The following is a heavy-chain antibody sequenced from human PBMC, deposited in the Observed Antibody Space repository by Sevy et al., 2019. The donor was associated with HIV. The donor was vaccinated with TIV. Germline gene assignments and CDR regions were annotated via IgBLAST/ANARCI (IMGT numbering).Heavy chain of an antibody. CDR1: GFAFYDYS. D-gene: IGHD2-8*01. J-gene: IGHJ4*02. Sequence: GGSLRLSCAASGFAFYDYSMSWIRQAPGKGLEWVATLSFGCGKINYADSVKGRFTISSDNSKNSFYLQMDNLRVEDTALYYCAGEGGTRPHDYWGQGTRVTVSS. CDR3: AGEGGTRPHDY. V-gene: IGHV3-23*01. CDR2: LSFGCGKI.